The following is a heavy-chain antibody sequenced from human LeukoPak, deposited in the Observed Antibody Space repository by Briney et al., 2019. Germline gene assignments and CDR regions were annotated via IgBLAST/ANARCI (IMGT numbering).Heavy chain of an antibody. Sequence: GGSLRLSCAASGFTFSSYGMHWVRQAPGKGLEWVAFIRYDGSNKYYADSVKGRFTISRDNSKNTLYLQMNSLRAEDTAVYYCAKDFYIEVYDEPLDPWGQGTLVTVSS. J-gene: IGHJ5*02. CDR3: AKDFYIEVYDEPLDP. V-gene: IGHV3-30*02. D-gene: IGHD2/OR15-2a*01. CDR1: GFTFSSYG. CDR2: IRYDGSNK.